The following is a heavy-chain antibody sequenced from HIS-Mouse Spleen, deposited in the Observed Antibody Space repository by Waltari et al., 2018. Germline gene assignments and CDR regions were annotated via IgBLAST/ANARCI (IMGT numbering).Heavy chain of an antibody. CDR3: ARINRDLGYFDY. CDR1: GFSLSNARMG. D-gene: IGHD7-27*01. Sequence: QVTLKESGPVLVKPTETLTLTCTVSGFSLSNARMGVSWIRQPPGKALEWLEHIFSNDEKSYSTALKSRLTISKDTSKSQVVLTMTNMDPVDTATYYCARINRDLGYFDYWGQGTLVTVSS. J-gene: IGHJ4*02. CDR2: IFSNDEK. V-gene: IGHV2-26*01.